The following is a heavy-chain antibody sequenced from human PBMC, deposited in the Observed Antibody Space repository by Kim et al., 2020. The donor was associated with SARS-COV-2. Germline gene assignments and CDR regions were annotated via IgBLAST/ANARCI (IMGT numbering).Heavy chain of an antibody. J-gene: IGHJ4*02. V-gene: IGHV3-30*01. CDR3: ARADYSGYDYYFDY. D-gene: IGHD5-12*01. Sequence: ADSGKGRFTISRDNSKNTLYLQMNSLRAEDTAVYYCARADYSGYDYYFDYWGQGTLVTVSS.